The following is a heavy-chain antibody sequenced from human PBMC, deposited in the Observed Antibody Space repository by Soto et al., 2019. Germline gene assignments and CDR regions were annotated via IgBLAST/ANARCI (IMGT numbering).Heavy chain of an antibody. CDR3: ARDGAGSFFGY. CDR1: GGTFSSYT. D-gene: IGHD3-10*01. V-gene: IGHV1-69*08. CDR2: IIPILGIA. J-gene: IGHJ4*02. Sequence: QVQLVQSGAAVKKPGSSVKVSCKASGGTFSSYTISWVRQAPGQGLEWMGRIIPILGIANYAQKFQGRVTITADKSTSTAYMELSSLRSEDTAVYYCARDGAGSFFGYWGQGTLVTVSS.